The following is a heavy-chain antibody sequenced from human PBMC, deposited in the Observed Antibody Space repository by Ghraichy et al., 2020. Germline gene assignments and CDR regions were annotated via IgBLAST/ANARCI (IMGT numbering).Heavy chain of an antibody. CDR2: ISGGGGSA. CDR1: QLTFNSYA. CDR3: ARSRGGYDYEAFGI. V-gene: IGHV3-23*01. Sequence: GGSLRLSCASSQLTFNSYAMNWVRQAPGKGLEWVSGISGGGGSAYHADSVKGRFTISRDNSRNTLYLQMNSLRAEDTAVYYCARSRGGYDYEAFGIWCQGTIVTVSS. D-gene: IGHD5-12*01. J-gene: IGHJ3*02.